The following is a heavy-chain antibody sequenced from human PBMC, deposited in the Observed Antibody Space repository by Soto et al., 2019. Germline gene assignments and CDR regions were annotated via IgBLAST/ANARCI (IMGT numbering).Heavy chain of an antibody. Sequence: QLQLQESGPGLVKPSETLSLTCTVSGGSISSSSYYWGWIRQPPGKGLEWIGSIYYSGSTYYNPSLKSRVTISVDTSKNQFSLKLSSVTAADTAVYYCAREYSSGWYGYAFDIWGQGTMVTVSS. D-gene: IGHD6-19*01. CDR2: IYYSGST. CDR1: GGSISSSSYY. V-gene: IGHV4-39*02. J-gene: IGHJ3*02. CDR3: AREYSSGWYGYAFDI.